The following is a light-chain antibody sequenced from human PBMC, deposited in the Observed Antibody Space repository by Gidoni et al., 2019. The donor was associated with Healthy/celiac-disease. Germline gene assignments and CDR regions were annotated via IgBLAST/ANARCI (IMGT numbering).Light chain of an antibody. CDR1: QSVSSY. Sequence: EIVLTQSPATLSLSPGERATISCRASQSVSSYLAWYQQKPGQAPRLLIYDASNRATGIPARFSGSGSGTDFTLPISSLEPEDFAVYYCQQRSNWPTFGGGTKVEIK. CDR2: DAS. CDR3: QQRSNWPT. J-gene: IGKJ4*01. V-gene: IGKV3-11*01.